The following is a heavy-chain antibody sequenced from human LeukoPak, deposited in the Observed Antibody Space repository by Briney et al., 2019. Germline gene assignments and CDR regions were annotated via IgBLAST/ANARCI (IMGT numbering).Heavy chain of an antibody. CDR2: ISGSGGST. J-gene: IGHJ4*02. CDR1: GFTFSSYG. Sequence: GGSLRLSCAASGFTFSSYGMHWVRQAPGKGLEWVSAISGSGGSTYYADSVKGRFTISRDNSKNTLYMQMNSLRAEDTAVYYCAKGSDSSGYLDYWGQGTLVTVSS. D-gene: IGHD3-22*01. CDR3: AKGSDSSGYLDY. V-gene: IGHV3-23*01.